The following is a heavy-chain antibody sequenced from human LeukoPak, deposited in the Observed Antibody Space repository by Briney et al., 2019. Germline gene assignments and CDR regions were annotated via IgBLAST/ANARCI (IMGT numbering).Heavy chain of an antibody. Sequence: PSETLFLTCAVYGGSLSGYYWSWIRQPPGKGLEWIGEINHSGSTNYNPSLKSRVTISVDTSKNQFSLKLSSVTAADTAVYYCARYYYGSGSRWFDPWGQGTLVTVSS. D-gene: IGHD3-10*01. V-gene: IGHV4-34*01. J-gene: IGHJ5*02. CDR1: GGSLSGYY. CDR3: ARYYYGSGSRWFDP. CDR2: INHSGST.